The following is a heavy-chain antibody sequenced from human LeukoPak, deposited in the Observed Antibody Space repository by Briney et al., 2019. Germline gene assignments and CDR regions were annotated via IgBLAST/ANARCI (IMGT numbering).Heavy chain of an antibody. V-gene: IGHV3-48*04. Sequence: GGSLRLSCAASGFTFSDYSMNWVRQAPGKGLEWVSYISGSSSPIFYADSVKGRFTVSRDNAKNSLYLQMNSLRAEDTAMYYCAREPAAAGKNWFDPWGQGTLVTVSS. CDR2: ISGSSSPI. D-gene: IGHD6-25*01. CDR3: AREPAAAGKNWFDP. CDR1: GFTFSDYS. J-gene: IGHJ5*02.